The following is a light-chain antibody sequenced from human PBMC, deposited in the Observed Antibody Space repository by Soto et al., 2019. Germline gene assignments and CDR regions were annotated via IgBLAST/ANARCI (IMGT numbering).Light chain of an antibody. V-gene: IGLV2-14*01. CDR1: SSDVGAYNY. Sequence: QSALTQPASVSGSPGQSIIISCTGTSSDVGAYNYVSWYQQHPGKAPKLMIYDVSNRPSGVSNRFSGSKSGNTASLTISGLQADDEADYYCSSYTSSSTPYVFGTGTKLTVL. CDR3: SSYTSSSTPYV. CDR2: DVS. J-gene: IGLJ1*01.